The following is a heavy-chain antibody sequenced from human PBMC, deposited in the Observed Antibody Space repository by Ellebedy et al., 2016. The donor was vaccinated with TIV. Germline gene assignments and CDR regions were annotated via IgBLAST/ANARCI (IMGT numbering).Heavy chain of an antibody. CDR3: ARAIRIVVVPAATPTKTDYYYYYGMDV. CDR2: IIPIFGTA. D-gene: IGHD2-2*01. J-gene: IGHJ6*02. Sequence: SVKVSXKASRGTFSSYAISWVRQAPGQGLEWMGGIIPIFGTANYAQKFQGRVTITADESTSTAYMELSSLRSEDTAVYYCARAIRIVVVPAATPTKTDYYYYYGMDVWGQGTTVTVSS. V-gene: IGHV1-69*13. CDR1: RGTFSSYA.